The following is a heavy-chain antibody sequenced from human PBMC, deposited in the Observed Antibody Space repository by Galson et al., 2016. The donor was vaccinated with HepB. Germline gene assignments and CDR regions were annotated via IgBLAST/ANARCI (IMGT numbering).Heavy chain of an antibody. Sequence: SLRLSCAASGFTFSSYNMNWVRQAPGKGLEWVSSISIGSSYIYYADSVKGRFTISRDNAKNSLYLQMNSLRAEDTAVYYCARYARKTLQDAFDIWGQGTMVTVSS. CDR3: ARYARKTLQDAFDI. CDR2: ISIGSSYI. J-gene: IGHJ3*02. V-gene: IGHV3-21*01. CDR1: GFTFSSYN.